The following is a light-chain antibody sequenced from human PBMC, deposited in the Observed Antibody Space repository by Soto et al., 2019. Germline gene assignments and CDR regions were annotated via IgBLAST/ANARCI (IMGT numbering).Light chain of an antibody. CDR2: ATS. V-gene: IGKV3-20*01. CDR3: QHLGA. J-gene: IGKJ1*01. Sequence: EIVLTQSPGTLSLSPGERATLSCRASHTVSSSYLAWYQQKPGQSPRLLIYATSSRPTGIADRFSGSGSGTDFTLTVDRLETDDFAGYWGQHLGAFGLGTKVEVK. CDR1: HTVSSSY.